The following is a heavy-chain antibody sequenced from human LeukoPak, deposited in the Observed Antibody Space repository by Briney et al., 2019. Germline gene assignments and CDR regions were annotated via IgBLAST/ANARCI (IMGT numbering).Heavy chain of an antibody. D-gene: IGHD6-19*01. Sequence: GESLRISCKGSGYSFTSYRISWVRQMPGKGLEWIGRIDPSDSYTNYSPSFQGHVTISADKSISTAYLQWSSLKASDTAMYYCARLRYSSDYWFDPWGQGTLVTVSS. J-gene: IGHJ5*02. CDR1: GYSFTSYR. CDR3: ARLRYSSDYWFDP. V-gene: IGHV5-10-1*01. CDR2: IDPSDSYT.